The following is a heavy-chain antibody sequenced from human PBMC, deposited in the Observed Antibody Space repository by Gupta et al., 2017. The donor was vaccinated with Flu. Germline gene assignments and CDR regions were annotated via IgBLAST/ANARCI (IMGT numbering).Heavy chain of an antibody. D-gene: IGHD3-16*01. CDR3: ARDGGIPGRRLT. Sequence: QVQLVQSGAEVKKPGASVKISCKASGYTFTSLGMHWVRQAPGQRLEWMGWIDADNGKTKYAQKFQGRITITRDTSATTAYVEMKNLRSDDTSVYYCARDGGIPGRRLTWGQGTMVTVSS. CDR2: IDADNGKT. CDR1: GYTFTSLG. V-gene: IGHV1-3*01. J-gene: IGHJ5*02.